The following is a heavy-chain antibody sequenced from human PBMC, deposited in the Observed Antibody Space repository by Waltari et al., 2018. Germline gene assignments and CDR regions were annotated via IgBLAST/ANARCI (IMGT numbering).Heavy chain of an antibody. D-gene: IGHD3-3*01. CDR1: GFTFSSYA. CDR3: AKDGNDFWSGSHPFDY. V-gene: IGHV3-23*04. CDR2: IMGSGGST. Sequence: EVQLVESGGGLVQPGGSLRLSCAASGFTFSSYAMSWVRQAPGKGLEWVAAIMGSGGSTYYAVSVKGRFTISRDNSKNTVYLQMNSLRAEDTAVYYCAKDGNDFWSGSHPFDYWGQGTLVTVSS. J-gene: IGHJ4*02.